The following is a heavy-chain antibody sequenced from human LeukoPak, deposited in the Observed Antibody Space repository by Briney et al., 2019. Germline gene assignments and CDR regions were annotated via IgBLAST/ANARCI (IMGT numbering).Heavy chain of an antibody. Sequence: GGSLRLSCAASGLTFSNYDMSWVRQAPGKGLEWVSSISDSGGSTYYADSVKGRFTISRDNSKNTLYLQMTNLRAAETAVYYCAKDLSRAVAADWFDPWDQGSLVTVSS. V-gene: IGHV3-23*01. CDR2: ISDSGGST. CDR1: GLTFSNYD. D-gene: IGHD6-19*01. J-gene: IGHJ5*02. CDR3: AKDLSRAVAADWFDP.